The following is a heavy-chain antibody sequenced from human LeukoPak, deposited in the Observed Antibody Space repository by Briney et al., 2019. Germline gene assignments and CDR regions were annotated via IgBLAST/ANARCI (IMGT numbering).Heavy chain of an antibody. D-gene: IGHD3-3*01. Sequence: GGSLRLSCAASGFIFSSYGMHWVRQAPGKGLEWVAVIWYDGSNKYYADSVKGRFTISRDNSKNTLYLQMNSLRAEDTAVYYCARDRTIFGVNDYWGQGTLVTVSS. CDR2: IWYDGSNK. V-gene: IGHV3-33*01. CDR3: ARDRTIFGVNDY. J-gene: IGHJ4*02. CDR1: GFIFSSYG.